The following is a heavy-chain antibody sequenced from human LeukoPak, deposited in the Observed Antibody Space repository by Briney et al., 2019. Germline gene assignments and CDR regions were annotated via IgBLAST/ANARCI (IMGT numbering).Heavy chain of an antibody. CDR2: IKSKHEGETT. CDR3: TTDPRD. Sequence: GGSLRLSCAASGFSFSHSWMSWVRQAPGKGLEWLGRIKSKHEGETTDYAASVKGRFTISRGDSKNTAYLQVNNLRIEDTAVYYCTTDPRDWGQGTLVTVSS. V-gene: IGHV3-15*01. J-gene: IGHJ4*02. CDR1: GFSFSHSW.